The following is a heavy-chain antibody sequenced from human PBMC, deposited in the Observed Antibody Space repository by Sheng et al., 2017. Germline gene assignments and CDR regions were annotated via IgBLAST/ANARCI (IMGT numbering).Heavy chain of an antibody. CDR1: GFTFSSYA. CDR2: ISHDGSNK. J-gene: IGHJ4*02. CDR3: AREGVVVPAAIIPYYFDY. Sequence: QVQLVESGGGVVQPGRSLRLSCAASGFTFSSYAMHWVRQAPGKGLEWVAVISHDGSNKYYADSVKGRFTISRDNSKNTLYLQMNSLRAEDTALYYCAREGVVVPAAIIPYYFDYWGQGTLVTVSS. V-gene: IGHV3-30*04. D-gene: IGHD2-2*01.